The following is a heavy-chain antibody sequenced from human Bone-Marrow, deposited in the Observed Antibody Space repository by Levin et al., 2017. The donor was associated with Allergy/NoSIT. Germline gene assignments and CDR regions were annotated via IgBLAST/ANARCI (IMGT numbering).Heavy chain of an antibody. Sequence: LSLTCAGSGFTFSSYAMGWVRQAPGKGLEWVSAISGSGGSTYYADSVKGRFTISRDNSKNTLYLQMDSLRAEDTAVYYCGDYRIGYWGQGTLVTVSS. J-gene: IGHJ4*02. CDR3: GDYRIGY. CDR2: ISGSGGST. D-gene: IGHD4-11*01. CDR1: GFTFSSYA. V-gene: IGHV3-23*01.